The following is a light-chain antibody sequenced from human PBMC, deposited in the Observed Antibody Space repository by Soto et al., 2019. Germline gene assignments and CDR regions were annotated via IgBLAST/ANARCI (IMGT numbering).Light chain of an antibody. CDR1: GSDVGGCNC. J-gene: IGLJ1*01. Sequence: QSVLTQPASVSGSPGQSIAISCTGTGSDVGGCNCVSWYQQHPGKAPRLMIYEVSNRPSGVSNRFSGSKSGNTASLTISGLQAEDEADYFCSSFTSVSTLVFGTGTKVT. CDR2: EVS. V-gene: IGLV2-14*01. CDR3: SSFTSVSTLV.